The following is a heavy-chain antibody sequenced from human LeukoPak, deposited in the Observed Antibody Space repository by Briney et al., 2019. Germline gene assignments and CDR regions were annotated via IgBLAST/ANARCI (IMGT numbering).Heavy chain of an antibody. CDR2: IFYSGST. CDR3: AKSNGYGLVDI. D-gene: IGHD3-10*01. V-gene: IGHV4-39*07. Sequence: SETLSLTCTVSGVSISSYYWGWVRQPPGKGLEWIGNIFYSGSTYYSPSLKSRVTISLDTSRNQFSLKLNSVTAADTAVYYCAKSNGYGLVDIWGQGTMVTVSS. J-gene: IGHJ3*02. CDR1: GVSISSYY.